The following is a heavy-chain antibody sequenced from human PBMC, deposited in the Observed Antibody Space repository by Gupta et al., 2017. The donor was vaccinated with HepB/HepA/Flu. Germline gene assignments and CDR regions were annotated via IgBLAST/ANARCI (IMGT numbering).Heavy chain of an antibody. CDR3: ARGGSDYPDAFDI. J-gene: IGHJ3*02. CDR1: GYPFTGSY. CDR2: INPNSGGT. D-gene: IGHD5-12*01. Sequence: QVQLVQSGAEVKKTGASVKVSCKASGYPFTGSYMHWVRQAPGQGREWMGWINPNSGGTYDAQRFQGWVIMTRDTSISTVYLELSRLRSDDTALYDGARGGSDYPDAFDIWGQGTMVTGFS. V-gene: IGHV1-2*04.